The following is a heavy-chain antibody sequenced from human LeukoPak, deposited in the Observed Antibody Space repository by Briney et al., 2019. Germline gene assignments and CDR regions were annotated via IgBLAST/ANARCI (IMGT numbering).Heavy chain of an antibody. D-gene: IGHD6-13*01. V-gene: IGHV1-2*06. J-gene: IGHJ1*01. CDR1: GYTFTGYY. CDR2: INPNSGGT. CDR3: ARDSKNSSSWYHFQH. Sequence: GASVKVSCKASGYTFTGYYMHWVRQAPGQGLEWMGRINPNSGGTNYAQKFQGRVTMTRDTSISTAYMELSRLRSDDTAVYYCARDSKNSSSWYHFQHWGQGTLVTVSS.